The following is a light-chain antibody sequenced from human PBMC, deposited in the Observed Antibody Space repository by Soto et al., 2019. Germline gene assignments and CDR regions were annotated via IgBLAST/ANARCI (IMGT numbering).Light chain of an antibody. J-gene: IGKJ4*01. CDR1: QSVSNDF. CDR2: GAS. Sequence: EIVLTQSPGILSLSPGERATLSCRASQSVSNDFLAWYQQKPGQAPRLLIYGASTRATDVPDRFSGGGSGTDFTLTISRLEPEDFAVYYCQQFSSYPLTFGGGTKV. V-gene: IGKV3-20*01. CDR3: QQFSSYPLT.